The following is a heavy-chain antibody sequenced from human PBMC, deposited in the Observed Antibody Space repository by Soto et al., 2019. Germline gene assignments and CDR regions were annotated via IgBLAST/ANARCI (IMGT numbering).Heavy chain of an antibody. CDR1: GFTFSSYG. J-gene: IGHJ4*02. V-gene: IGHV3-30*18. Sequence: GGSLRLSFAAAGFTFSSYGLHWVRQAPGKGLEWVAVISYDGSNKYYADSVKGRFTISRDNSKNTLYLQMNSLRAEDTAVYYCVKDRGYYDSSGYYPDYYFDYWGQGTLVTVSS. D-gene: IGHD3-22*01. CDR3: VKDRGYYDSSGYYPDYYFDY. CDR2: ISYDGSNK.